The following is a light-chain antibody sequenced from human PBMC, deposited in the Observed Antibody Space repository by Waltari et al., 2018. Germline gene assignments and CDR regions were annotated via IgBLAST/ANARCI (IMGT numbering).Light chain of an antibody. CDR1: QSVTSSY. J-gene: IGKJ2*01. CDR2: GAS. Sequence: EIVLTQSPGTLSLSPGERATLSCRASQSVTSSYFAWYQKNVGQAPRLLIYGASNRATGLPDSFSGSGSGTDFTLTINKLAPEDFAVYYCQPYGSSPYTFGQGAKLEI. CDR3: QPYGSSPYT. V-gene: IGKV3-20*01.